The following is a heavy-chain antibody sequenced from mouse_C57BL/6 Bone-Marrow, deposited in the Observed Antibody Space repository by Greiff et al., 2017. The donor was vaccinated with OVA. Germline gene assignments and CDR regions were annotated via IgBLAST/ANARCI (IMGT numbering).Heavy chain of an antibody. D-gene: IGHD2-1*01. V-gene: IGHV1-59*01. J-gene: IGHJ2*01. CDR2: IDPSDSYT. CDR3: ARRSYYV. CDR1: GYTFTSYW. Sequence: VQLQQPGAELVRPGTSVKLSCKASGYTFTSYWMHWVKQRPGQGLEWIGVIDPSDSYTNYNQKFKGKATLTVDTSSSTAYMQLSSLTSEDSAVYYCARRSYYVWGQGTTLTVSS.